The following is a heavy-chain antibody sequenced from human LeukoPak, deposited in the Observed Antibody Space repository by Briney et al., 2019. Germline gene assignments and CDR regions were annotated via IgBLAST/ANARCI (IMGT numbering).Heavy chain of an antibody. CDR1: GYTLTELS. V-gene: IGHV1-24*01. CDR3: ARRGSSSSLHYYGMDV. J-gene: IGHJ6*02. CDR2: FDPEDGET. D-gene: IGHD6-6*01. Sequence: ASVKVSCKVSGYTLTELSMHWVRQAPGKGLEWMGGFDPEDGETIYAQKFQGRVTMTEDTSTDTAYMELSSLRSEDTAVYYCARRGSSSSLHYYGMDVWGQGTTVTVSS.